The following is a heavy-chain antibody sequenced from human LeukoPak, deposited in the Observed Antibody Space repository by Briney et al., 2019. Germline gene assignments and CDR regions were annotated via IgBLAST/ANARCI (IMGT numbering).Heavy chain of an antibody. CDR2: INPSGGST. CDR1: GYTFNGYY. CDR3: ARGGHLRYGDTQNWFDP. J-gene: IGHJ5*02. Sequence: RGASVKVSCKSSGYTFNGYYMHWVRQAPGQGLEWMALINPSGGSTRYAQKLQGRVTMTRDTSTTTVYMELSSLRSEDTAVYYCARGGHLRYGDTQNWFDPWGQGTLVTVSS. D-gene: IGHD4-17*01. V-gene: IGHV1-46*02.